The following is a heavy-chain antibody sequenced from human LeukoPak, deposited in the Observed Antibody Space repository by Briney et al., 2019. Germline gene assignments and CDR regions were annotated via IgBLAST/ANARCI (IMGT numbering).Heavy chain of an antibody. CDR1: GFTFSSYG. CDR2: IYHSGST. CDR3: ARQGYISGQGFRSNWFDP. J-gene: IGHJ5*02. Sequence: LRLSCAASGFTFSSYGMHWVRQAPGKGLEWIGEIYHSGSTNYNPSLKSRVTISVDTSKNQFSLKLSSVTAADTAVYYCARQGYISGQGFRSNWFDPWGQGSLVTVSS. V-gene: IGHV4-34*01. D-gene: IGHD6-19*01.